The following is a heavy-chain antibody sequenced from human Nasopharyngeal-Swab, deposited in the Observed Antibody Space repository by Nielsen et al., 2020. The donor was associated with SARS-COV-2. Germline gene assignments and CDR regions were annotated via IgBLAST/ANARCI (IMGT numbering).Heavy chain of an antibody. D-gene: IGHD3-22*01. CDR1: GYSFTHYW. Sequence: GESLNISCKGPGYSFTHYWIGWVRQVPGKGLEWMGIIYPGDSDTRYSPSFQGQVTIPADKSISTAYLQWSSLKASDTAIYYCARQRSITIIPPPFDPWGQGTLVTVSS. V-gene: IGHV5-51*01. CDR3: ARQRSITIIPPPFDP. CDR2: IYPGDSDT. J-gene: IGHJ5*02.